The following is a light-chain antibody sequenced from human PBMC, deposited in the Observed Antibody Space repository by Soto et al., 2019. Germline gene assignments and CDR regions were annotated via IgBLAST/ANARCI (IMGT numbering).Light chain of an antibody. CDR2: AAS. J-gene: IGKJ4*01. CDR3: QQSFITPFT. Sequence: DIQMTQFPSPLSASVGDRITITCRANQDINSYVNWYLLKPGKAPDLLIYAASSLQSGVPSRYSGSGSGTDFTLTISSLQPEDSATYFCQQSFITPFTFGGGTKVEIK. V-gene: IGKV1-39*01. CDR1: QDINSY.